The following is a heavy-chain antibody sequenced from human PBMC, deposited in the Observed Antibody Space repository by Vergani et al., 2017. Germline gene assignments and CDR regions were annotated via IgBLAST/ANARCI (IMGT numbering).Heavy chain of an antibody. CDR3: AGHPLTLEFWSGYYLNWFDP. CDR2: IYYSGSP. V-gene: IGHV4-39*01. J-gene: IGHJ5*02. CDR1: GGSISSSSYC. D-gene: IGHD3-3*01. Sequence: QLQPQESGPGLVKPSETLSLTCTVSGGSISSSSYCWGWIRQPPGKGLEWIGSIYYSGSPYYNPSLTSRVTISVDTSKHQFSLKLSSVTAPDTAVYYCAGHPLTLEFWSGYYLNWFDPWGQGTLVTVSS.